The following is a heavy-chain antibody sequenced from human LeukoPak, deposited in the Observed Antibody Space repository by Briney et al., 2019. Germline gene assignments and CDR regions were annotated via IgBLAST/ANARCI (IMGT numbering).Heavy chain of an antibody. Sequence: GGSLRLSCAASGFTFSSYWMNWVRQAPGKGLEWVSSISSSSNNINYADSVKGRFTISRDNAMNSVHLQMNSLRVEDTAVYYCARGYQRPDYWGQGTLITVSS. CDR2: ISSSSNNI. CDR1: GFTFSSYW. D-gene: IGHD2-2*01. J-gene: IGHJ4*02. CDR3: ARGYQRPDY. V-gene: IGHV3-21*01.